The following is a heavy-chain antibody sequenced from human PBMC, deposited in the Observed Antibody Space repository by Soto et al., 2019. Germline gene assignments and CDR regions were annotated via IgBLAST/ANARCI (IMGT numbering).Heavy chain of an antibody. J-gene: IGHJ4*02. CDR2: IIPIFGTA. Sequence: WASVKVSCKASGGTFSSYAISWVRQAPGQGLEWMGGIIPIFGTANYAQKFQGRVTITADESTSTAYMELSSLRSEDTAVYYCARDRSGRYYDCSGYPAFDYWGQGTLVTVSS. V-gene: IGHV1-69*13. CDR1: GGTFSSYA. D-gene: IGHD3-22*01. CDR3: ARDRSGRYYDCSGYPAFDY.